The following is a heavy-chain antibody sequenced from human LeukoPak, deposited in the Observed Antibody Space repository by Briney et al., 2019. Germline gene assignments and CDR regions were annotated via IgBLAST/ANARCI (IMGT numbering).Heavy chain of an antibody. Sequence: ASVEVSCKASGYTFTSYGISWVRQAPGQGLEWMGWISAYNGNTNYAQKLQGRVTMTTDTSTSTAYMELRSLRSDDTAVYYCARDAGFYCSSTSCYEIDYWGQGTLVTVSS. CDR2: ISAYNGNT. CDR3: ARDAGFYCSSTSCYEIDY. CDR1: GYTFTSYG. V-gene: IGHV1-18*01. J-gene: IGHJ4*02. D-gene: IGHD2-2*01.